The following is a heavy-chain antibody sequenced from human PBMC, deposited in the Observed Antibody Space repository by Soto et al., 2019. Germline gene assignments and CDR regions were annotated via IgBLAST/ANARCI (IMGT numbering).Heavy chain of an antibody. J-gene: IGHJ6*02. V-gene: IGHV1-69*01. D-gene: IGHD3-22*01. CDR3: ARNRYYYDSSGWAVNYYDYGMDV. CDR1: GGTFSSYA. Sequence: QVQLVQSGAEVKKPGSSVKVSCKASGGTFSSYAISWVRQAPGQGLEWMGGIIPIFGTANYAQKFQGRVTITADASTSTAYMELSSLRSEDTAVYYCARNRYYYDSSGWAVNYYDYGMDVWGQGTTVTVSS. CDR2: IIPIFGTA.